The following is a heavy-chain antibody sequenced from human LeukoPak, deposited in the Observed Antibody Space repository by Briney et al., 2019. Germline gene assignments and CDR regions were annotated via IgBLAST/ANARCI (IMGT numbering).Heavy chain of an antibody. Sequence: KSGGSLRLSCAASGFTFGSYSMNWVRQAPGKGLEWVSSITGSSRYIYYADSVRGRFTISRDNAKNSLYLQMNSLRAEDTAVYYCARDLTVTSTCYFDDWGQGTLVTVSS. CDR1: GFTFGSYS. CDR2: ITGSSRYI. J-gene: IGHJ5*02. CDR3: ARDLTVTSTCYFDD. V-gene: IGHV3-21*01. D-gene: IGHD4-11*01.